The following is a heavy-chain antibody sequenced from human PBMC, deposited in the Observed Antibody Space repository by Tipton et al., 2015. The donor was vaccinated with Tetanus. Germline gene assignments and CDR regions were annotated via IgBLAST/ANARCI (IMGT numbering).Heavy chain of an antibody. D-gene: IGHD6-19*01. CDR2: IYSGSTT. CDR1: GFTVTSTY. V-gene: IGHV3-53*01. Sequence: QLVQSGGGLIQPGGSLRLSCAASGFTVTSTYMAWVRQTPGKGLEWVSSIYSGSTTYYRGSVRGRFTISRDSSKNSFHLQLNNLRDEDTAIYFCARAPFDFSDYFDLWGQGTPVTVSS. CDR3: ARAPFDFSDYFDL. J-gene: IGHJ4*02.